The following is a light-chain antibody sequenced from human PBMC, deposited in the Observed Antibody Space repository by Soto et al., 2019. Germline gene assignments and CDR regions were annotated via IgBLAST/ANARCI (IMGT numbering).Light chain of an antibody. CDR2: LGS. CDR1: QSLLHSNGYNY. CDR3: MQHLQSWT. J-gene: IGKJ1*01. Sequence: DIVMTQSPLSLPVTPGEPASISCRSSQSLLHSNGYNYLDWYLQKPGQSPQLLIYLGSNRASGGPDRFSGGGSGTDFTLKISRVEAEDVGVYYCMQHLQSWTFGQGTKVEIK. V-gene: IGKV2-28*01.